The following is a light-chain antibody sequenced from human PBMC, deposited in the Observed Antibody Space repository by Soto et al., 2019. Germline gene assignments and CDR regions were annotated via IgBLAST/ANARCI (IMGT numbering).Light chain of an antibody. J-gene: IGKJ1*01. CDR3: LHDYSYPRT. CDR1: HAIRND. V-gene: IGKV1-6*01. Sequence: AIQMTQSPSSLSASVGDRAIITCRASHAIRNDLGWYQQTPGKAPTLLIYTASTLQSGVPSRFSGSGSGADFTLTIRSLQPEDSATYYCLHDYSYPRTFGQGTKVDIK. CDR2: TAS.